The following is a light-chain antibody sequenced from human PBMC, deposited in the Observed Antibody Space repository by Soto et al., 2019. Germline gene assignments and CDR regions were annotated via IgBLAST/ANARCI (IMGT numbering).Light chain of an antibody. CDR3: QQYNSYGT. J-gene: IGKJ1*01. CDR1: QCISRW. V-gene: IGKV1-5*01. CDR2: DAS. Sequence: DLQMTQSPSTLSASVGDRVTITCRASQCISRWLAWYQQKPGKAPKLLIYDASSLESGVPSRFSGSGSGTEFTLTISSLQPDDFATYYCQQYNSYGTFGQGTKVEIK.